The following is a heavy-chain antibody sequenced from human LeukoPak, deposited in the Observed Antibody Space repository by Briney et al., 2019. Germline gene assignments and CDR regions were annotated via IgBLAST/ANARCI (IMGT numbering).Heavy chain of an antibody. J-gene: IGHJ4*02. V-gene: IGHV3-23*01. CDR2: ISGSGGST. CDR3: ARGSSGWTYYFDY. D-gene: IGHD6-19*01. CDR1: GFTFSSYA. Sequence: GGSLRLSCAASGFTFSSYAMSWVRQAPGKGLEWVSAISGSGGSTYYADSVKGRFTISRDNSKNTLYLQMNSLRAEDTAVYYCARGSSGWTYYFDYWGQGTLVTVSS.